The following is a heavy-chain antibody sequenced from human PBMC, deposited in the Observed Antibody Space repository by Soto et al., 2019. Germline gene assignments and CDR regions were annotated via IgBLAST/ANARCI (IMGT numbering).Heavy chain of an antibody. D-gene: IGHD2-15*01. CDR3: AKDLVGSNADYYAY. Sequence: PSETLSLTCAVSGGPISSGGYSWSWIRQPPGKGLEWIGYIYHSGSTYYNPSLKSRVTISVDTSKNQFSLKLSSVTAADTAVYYCAKDLVGSNADYYAYWGQGTLVTVSS. V-gene: IGHV4-30-2*02. CDR2: IYHSGST. CDR1: GGPISSGGYS. J-gene: IGHJ4*02.